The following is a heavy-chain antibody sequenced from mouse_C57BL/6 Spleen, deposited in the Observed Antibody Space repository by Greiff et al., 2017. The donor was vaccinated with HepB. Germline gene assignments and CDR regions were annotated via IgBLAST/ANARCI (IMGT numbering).Heavy chain of an antibody. Sequence: VQLQQPGTELVKPGASVKLSCKASGYTFTSYTMHWVKQRPGQGLEWIGYINPSSGYTKYNQKFKDKATLTADKSSSTAYMQLSSLTSEDSAVYYCARSNWDGDFDYWGQGTTLTVSS. CDR2: INPSSGYT. D-gene: IGHD4-1*02. V-gene: IGHV1S26*01. J-gene: IGHJ2*01. CDR1: GYTFTSYT. CDR3: ARSNWDGDFDY.